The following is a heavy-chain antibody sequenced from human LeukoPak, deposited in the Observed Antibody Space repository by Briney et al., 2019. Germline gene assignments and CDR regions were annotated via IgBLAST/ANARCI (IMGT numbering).Heavy chain of an antibody. CDR1: GFTFSSYA. J-gene: IGHJ4*02. D-gene: IGHD6-6*01. V-gene: IGHV3-23*01. Sequence: GGSLRLSCAASGFTFSSYAMSWVRQAPGKGLEWVSAISGNGGSTYYADSVKGRFTISRDNCKNTLYLQMTSLRAEDTAVYYCAKDLVESIAARDLDYWGQGTLVTVSS. CDR3: AKDLVESIAARDLDY. CDR2: ISGNGGST.